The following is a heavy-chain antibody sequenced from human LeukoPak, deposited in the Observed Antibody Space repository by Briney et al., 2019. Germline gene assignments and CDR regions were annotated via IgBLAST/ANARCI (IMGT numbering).Heavy chain of an antibody. Sequence: GGSLRLSCAASGITFSSYGMSWVRQAPGKGLEWVSSISSTGGTTYYADSVKGRFAISRDNSKNTLYLQMNSLRAEDTAIYYCAKNGDRGAYCTGGTCYPYFYYYMDVWGKGTTVTI. V-gene: IGHV3-23*01. CDR3: AKNGDRGAYCTGGTCYPYFYYYMDV. CDR2: ISSTGGTT. D-gene: IGHD2-15*01. J-gene: IGHJ6*03. CDR1: GITFSSYG.